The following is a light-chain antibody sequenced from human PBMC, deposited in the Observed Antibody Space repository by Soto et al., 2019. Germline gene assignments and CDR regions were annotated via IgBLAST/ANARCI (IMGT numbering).Light chain of an antibody. CDR2: GAS. CDR3: QQYGSSHTWT. Sequence: EILITQSPATLSVSPGERATLSCRASQSVSSNLAWYQQKPGQAPRLIIYGASTRAYGIPDRFSGSVSGTEFTLTISRLEPEDSAVYYCQQYGSSHTWTFGQGTKVDIK. J-gene: IGKJ1*01. CDR1: QSVSSN. V-gene: IGKV3-20*01.